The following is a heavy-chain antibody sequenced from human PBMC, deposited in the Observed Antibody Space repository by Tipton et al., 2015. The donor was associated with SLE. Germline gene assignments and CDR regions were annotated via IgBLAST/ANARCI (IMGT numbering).Heavy chain of an antibody. Sequence: TLSLTCTVSGGSITGRNYYWDWIRQPPGKGPEWIGRITNNGNTYYIPSLQSRVTMSVDTSKNHFSLKLSSVTAADTAVYYCARHDTNYGRNWFDPWGQGTLVTVSS. V-gene: IGHV4-39*01. CDR3: ARHDTNYGRNWFDP. CDR1: GGSITGRNYY. D-gene: IGHD2-8*01. J-gene: IGHJ5*02. CDR2: ITNNGNT.